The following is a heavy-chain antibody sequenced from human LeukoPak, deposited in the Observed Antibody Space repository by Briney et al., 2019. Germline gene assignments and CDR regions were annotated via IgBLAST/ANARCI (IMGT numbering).Heavy chain of an antibody. Sequence: PSETLSLTCTVSGGSISSYYWSWIRQPPGKGLEWIGYIYYSGSTNYNPSLKSRVTISVDTSKNQFSLKLSSVTAADTAEYYCARELRYFDWLKGYFDYWGQGTLVTVSS. V-gene: IGHV4-59*01. CDR1: GGSISSYY. J-gene: IGHJ4*02. CDR2: IYYSGST. CDR3: ARELRYFDWLKGYFDY. D-gene: IGHD3-9*01.